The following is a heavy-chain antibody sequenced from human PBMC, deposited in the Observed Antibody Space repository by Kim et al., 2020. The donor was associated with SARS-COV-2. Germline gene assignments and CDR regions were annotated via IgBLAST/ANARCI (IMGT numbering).Heavy chain of an antibody. J-gene: IGHJ3*02. V-gene: IGHV4-39*07. CDR2: SYYSGST. Sequence: SETLSLTCTVSGGSISNSSYYWGWIRQPPGKVLEWIGSSYYSGSTYYNPSLKSRVTISVDTSKNQFSLKLSSVTAADAALYYCATHRSGGSYLDGAFDIWGQGTMFTVSS. CDR1: GGSISNSSYY. D-gene: IGHD1-26*01. CDR3: ATHRSGGSYLDGAFDI.